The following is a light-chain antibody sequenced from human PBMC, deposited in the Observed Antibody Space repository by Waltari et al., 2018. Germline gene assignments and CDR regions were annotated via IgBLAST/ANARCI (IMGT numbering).Light chain of an antibody. CDR2: AAS. Sequence: DIPLTHSPPSPSASVGDRVTTTCRASQSISSDLNWYQQKPGKVPKLLIYAASTLQSGVPSRFSGSGSGTDFTLTISSPQPEDFATYYCQQTYSTPFTFGPGTKVDIK. CDR1: QSISSD. J-gene: IGKJ3*01. CDR3: QQTYSTPFT. V-gene: IGKV1-39*01.